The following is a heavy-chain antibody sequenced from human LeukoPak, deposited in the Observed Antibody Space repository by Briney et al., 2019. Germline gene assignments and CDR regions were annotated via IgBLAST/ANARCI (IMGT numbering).Heavy chain of an antibody. D-gene: IGHD3-22*01. CDR3: ASTYYYDSSGPWRIDY. CDR1: GYTFTSYA. J-gene: IGHJ4*02. CDR2: INAGNGNT. V-gene: IGHV1-3*03. Sequence: GASVKVSCKASGYTFTSYAMHWVRQAPGQRLEWMGWINAGNGNTKYSQEFQGRVTITRDTSASTAYMELSSLRSEDMAVYYCASTYYYDSSGPWRIDYWGQGTLVTVSS.